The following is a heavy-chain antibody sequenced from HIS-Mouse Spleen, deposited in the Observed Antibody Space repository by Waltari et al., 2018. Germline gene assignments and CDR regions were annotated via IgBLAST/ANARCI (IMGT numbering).Heavy chain of an antibody. CDR2: IYSGGST. CDR1: GFTVSSNY. Sequence: EVQLVESGGGLIQPGGSLRLSCAASGFTVSSNYMSWVRQAPGKGLGWVECIYSGGSTHEADAVKGRFTISRDNSKNTLYLQMNSLRAEDTAVYYCARDTVIAARSYGMDVWGQGTTVTVSS. D-gene: IGHD6-6*01. CDR3: ARDTVIAARSYGMDV. V-gene: IGHV3-53*01. J-gene: IGHJ6*02.